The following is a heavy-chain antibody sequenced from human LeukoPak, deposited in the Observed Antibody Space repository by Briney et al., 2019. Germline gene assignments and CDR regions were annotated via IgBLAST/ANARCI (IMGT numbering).Heavy chain of an antibody. V-gene: IGHV3-23*01. Sequence: PGGSLRLSCAASGFTFSSYAMSWVRQAPGKGLEWVSAISGSGGSTYYADSVKGRFTTSRDNSKNTLYLQMNSLRAEDTAVYYCAKDHGSMIVVVITPFDYWGQGTLVTVSS. CDR1: GFTFSSYA. D-gene: IGHD3-22*01. CDR3: AKDHGSMIVVVITPFDY. J-gene: IGHJ4*02. CDR2: ISGSGGST.